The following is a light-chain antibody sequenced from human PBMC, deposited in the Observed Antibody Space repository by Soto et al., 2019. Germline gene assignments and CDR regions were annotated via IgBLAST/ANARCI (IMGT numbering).Light chain of an antibody. V-gene: IGKV2-30*02. CDR3: MQHSHWPHT. J-gene: IGKJ2*01. CDR1: QSLVPSDGETH. Sequence: DVVLTQSPPSLPVTPGQPASISCRSSQSLVPSDGETHFSWYHQRPGQPPRRLLSEVSDRDSGVPDRFSGSGSGTDFTLKISRVEAEDVGIYYCMQHSHWPHTFGQGTKLDIK. CDR2: EVS.